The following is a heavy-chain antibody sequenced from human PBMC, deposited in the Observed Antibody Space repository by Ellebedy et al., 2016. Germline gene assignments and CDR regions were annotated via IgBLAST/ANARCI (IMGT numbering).Heavy chain of an antibody. V-gene: IGHV3-21*04. CDR2: ISSSSSYI. CDR3: ARGLPLPI. Sequence: GESLKISXAASGFTFSSYSMNWVRQAPGKGLEWVSSISSSSSYIYYADSVKGRFTISRDNAKNSLYLQMNSLRAEDTALYYCARGLPLPIWGQGTMVTVSS. CDR1: GFTFSSYS. J-gene: IGHJ3*02.